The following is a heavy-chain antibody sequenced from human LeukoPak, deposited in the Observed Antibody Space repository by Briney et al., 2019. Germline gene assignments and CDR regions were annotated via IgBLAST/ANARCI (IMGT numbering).Heavy chain of an antibody. Sequence: SETLSLTCEVSGYSISSGYFWAWFRQSPGKGLEVIAGIFHDGRTYYNPSVQSGVTISVDTFRNRFSLNLKSVTAANAAVYYCARDIGWTKGPFDYWGQGTLVTVSS. V-gene: IGHV4-38-2*01. CDR1: GYSISSGYF. CDR3: ARDIGWTKGPFDY. J-gene: IGHJ4*02. CDR2: IFHDGRT. D-gene: IGHD2-15*01.